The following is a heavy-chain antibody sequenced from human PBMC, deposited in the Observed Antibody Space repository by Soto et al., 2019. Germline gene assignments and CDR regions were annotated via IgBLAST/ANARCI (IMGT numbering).Heavy chain of an antibody. CDR1: GYTFTSYG. D-gene: IGHD3-16*02. V-gene: IGHV1-18*04. CDR3: ARGSHDYVWGSYRLYYFDY. CDR2: ISAYNGNT. J-gene: IGHJ4*02. Sequence: GASVKVSCKASGYTFTSYGISWVRQAPGQGLEWMGWISAYNGNTNYAQKLQGRVTMTTDTSTSTAYMELRSLRSDDTAVYYCARGSHDYVWGSYRLYYFDYWGQGTLVTLSS.